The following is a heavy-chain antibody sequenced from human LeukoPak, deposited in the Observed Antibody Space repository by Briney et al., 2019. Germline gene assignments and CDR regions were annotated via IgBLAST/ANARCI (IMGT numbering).Heavy chain of an antibody. CDR2: ISYDGSNK. D-gene: IGHD2-2*01. J-gene: IGHJ6*02. CDR3: AKDLGCSSTSCPIRYYYYGMDV. V-gene: IGHV3-30*18. CDR1: GFTFSSYG. Sequence: PGRSLRLSCAASGFTFSSYGMHWVRQAPGKGLEWVAVISYDGSNKYYADSVKGRFTISRDNSKNTLYPQMNSLRAEDTAVYYCAKDLGCSSTSCPIRYYYYGMDVWGQGTTVTVSS.